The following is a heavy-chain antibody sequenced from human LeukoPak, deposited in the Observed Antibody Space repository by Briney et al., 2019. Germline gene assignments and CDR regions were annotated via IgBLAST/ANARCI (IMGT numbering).Heavy chain of an antibody. CDR3: AKDPGDGYNLRSEHYFDY. D-gene: IGHD5-24*01. J-gene: IGHJ4*02. V-gene: IGHV3-9*03. Sequence: GGSLRLSCAASGFTFDDYAMHWVRQAPGKGLEWVSGISWNSGSIGYADSVKGRFTISRDNAKNSLYLQMNSLRAEDMALYYCAKDPGDGYNLRSEHYFDYWGQGTLVTVSS. CDR1: GFTFDDYA. CDR2: ISWNSGSI.